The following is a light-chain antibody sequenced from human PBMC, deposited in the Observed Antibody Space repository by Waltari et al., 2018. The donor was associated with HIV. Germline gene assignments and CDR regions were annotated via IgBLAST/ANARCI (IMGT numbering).Light chain of an antibody. Sequence: LTQSPGTLSLSPGERATLSCRASQSVSSSYLAWYQQKPGQAPRLLIYGASSRATGIPDRFSGSGSGTDFTLSISRLEPEDFAVYYCQQYGSSPRTFGQGSKVEIK. CDR3: QQYGSSPRT. J-gene: IGKJ1*01. CDR1: QSVSSSY. CDR2: GAS. V-gene: IGKV3-20*01.